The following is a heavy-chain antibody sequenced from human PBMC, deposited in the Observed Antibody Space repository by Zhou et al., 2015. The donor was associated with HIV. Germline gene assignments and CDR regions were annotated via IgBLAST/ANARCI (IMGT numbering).Heavy chain of an antibody. CDR2: IIPILGIA. J-gene: IGHJ6*02. D-gene: IGHD3-9*01. V-gene: IGHV1-69*02. CDR3: ARVLKTYYDRADILTGLGDGDYYYGMDV. Sequence: QVQLVQSGAEVKKPGSSVKVSCKASGGTFSSYTISWVRQAPGQGLEWMGRIIPILGIANYAQKFQGRVTITADKSTSTAYMELSSLRSEDTAVYYCARVLKTYYDRADILTGLGDGDYYYGMDVWGQGTTVTVSS. CDR1: GGTFSSYT.